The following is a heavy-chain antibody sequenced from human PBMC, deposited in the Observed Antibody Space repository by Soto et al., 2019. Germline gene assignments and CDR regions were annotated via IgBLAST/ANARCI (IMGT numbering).Heavy chain of an antibody. CDR2: IIPIFGTA. Sequence: QVQLVQSGAEVKKPGSSVKVSCKASGGTFSSYAISWVRQAPGQGLEWMGGIIPIFGTANYAQKFQGRVTITADESTSTAYMELSSLRSEDTAVYYGARSRRYYYDSSGSLDAFDIWGQGTMVTVSS. CDR3: ARSRRYYYDSSGSLDAFDI. CDR1: GGTFSSYA. J-gene: IGHJ3*02. V-gene: IGHV1-69*01. D-gene: IGHD3-22*01.